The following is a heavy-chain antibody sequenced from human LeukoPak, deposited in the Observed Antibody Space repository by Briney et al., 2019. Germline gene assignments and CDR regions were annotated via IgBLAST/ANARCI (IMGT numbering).Heavy chain of an antibody. V-gene: IGHV1-69*13. CDR3: ARDGAITGAVYYYYMDV. CDR1: GGTFSSYA. J-gene: IGHJ6*03. D-gene: IGHD1-20*01. CDR2: IIPIFGTA. Sequence: ASVKVSCKASGGTFSSYAISWVRQAPGQGLEWMGGIIPIFGTANYAQKFQGRVTITADESTSTAYMELSSLRSEDTAVYYCARDGAITGAVYYYYMDVWGKGTTVTVSS.